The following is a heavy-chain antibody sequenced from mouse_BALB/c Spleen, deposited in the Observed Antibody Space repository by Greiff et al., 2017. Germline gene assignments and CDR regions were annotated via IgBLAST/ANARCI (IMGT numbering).Heavy chain of an antibody. D-gene: IGHD2-14*01. J-gene: IGHJ3*01. CDR1: GYSITSDYA. V-gene: IGHV3-2*02. CDR2: ISYSGST. CDR3: ARGAYRYDGGFAY. Sequence: EVKLQESGPGLVKPSQSLSLTCTVTGYSITSDYAWNWIRQFPGNKLEWMGYISYSGSTSYNPSLKSRISITRDTSKNQFFLQLNSVTTEDTATYYCARGAYRYDGGFAYWGQGTLVTVSA.